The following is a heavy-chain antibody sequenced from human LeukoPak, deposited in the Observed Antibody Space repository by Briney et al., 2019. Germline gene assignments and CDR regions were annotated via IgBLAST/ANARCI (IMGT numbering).Heavy chain of an antibody. J-gene: IGHJ4*02. CDR1: GYRFTSYW. CDR2: IYPGDSDT. D-gene: IGHD3-22*01. V-gene: IGHV5-51*01. CDR3: ATRSYYYDSSGYNLDY. Sequence: GESLKISCKGSGYRFTSYWIGWVRQMPGKGLEWMGIIYPGDSDTRYSPSFQGQVTISADKSISTAYLQWSSLKASDTAMYYCATRSYYYDSSGYNLDYWGQGTLVTVSS.